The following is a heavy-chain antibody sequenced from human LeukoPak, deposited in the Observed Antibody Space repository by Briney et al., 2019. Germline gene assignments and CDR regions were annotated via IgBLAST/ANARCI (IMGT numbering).Heavy chain of an antibody. Sequence: PGGSLRLSCAASGFTFRSYSMNWVRQAPGKGLEWVSSISSSSSYIYYADSVKGRFTISRDNAKNSLYLQMNSLRAEDTAVYYCARDARKDIVVVPAAPRGWFDPWGQGTLVTVSS. D-gene: IGHD2-2*01. CDR2: ISSSSSYI. CDR1: GFTFRSYS. CDR3: ARDARKDIVVVPAAPRGWFDP. J-gene: IGHJ5*02. V-gene: IGHV3-21*01.